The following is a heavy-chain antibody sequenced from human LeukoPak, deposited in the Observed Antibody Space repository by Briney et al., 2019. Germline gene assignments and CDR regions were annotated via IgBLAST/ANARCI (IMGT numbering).Heavy chain of an antibody. CDR1: GGSISSYY. D-gene: IGHD1-7*01. J-gene: IGHJ3*02. V-gene: IGHV4-4*07. Sequence: SETLSLTCTVSGGSISSYYWSWIRQPAGKGLEWIGRIYTSGSTNYNPSLKSRVTMSVDTSKNQFSLKLSSVTAADTAVYYCARAGRNWNYGGEDAFDIWGQGTMVTVSS. CDR2: IYTSGST. CDR3: ARAGRNWNYGGEDAFDI.